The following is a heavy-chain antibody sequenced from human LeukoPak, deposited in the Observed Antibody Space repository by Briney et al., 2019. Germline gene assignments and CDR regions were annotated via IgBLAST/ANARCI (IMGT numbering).Heavy chain of an antibody. CDR2: IYYSGST. V-gene: IGHV4-30-4*01. CDR1: GGSISSGDYY. J-gene: IGHJ6*02. D-gene: IGHD3-22*01. Sequence: SETLSLTCTVSGGSISSGDYYWSWIRQPPGKGLEWIGYIYYSGSTYYNPSLKSRVTISVDTSKNQVSLRLSSVTAADTAVYYCARGGMIVVPIKARGMDVWGQGTTVTVSS. CDR3: ARGGMIVVPIKARGMDV.